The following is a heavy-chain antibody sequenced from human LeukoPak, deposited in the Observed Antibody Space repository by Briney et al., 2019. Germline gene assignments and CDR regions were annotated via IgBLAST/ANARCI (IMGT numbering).Heavy chain of an antibody. Sequence: ASVKVSCKASGYTFTSYYMHWVRQAPGQGLEWMGIINPSGGSTSYAQKFQGRVTMTRDMSTSTDYMELSSLGSEDTAVYYCARSRWLQPDLDYWGQGTLVTVSS. CDR2: INPSGGST. CDR1: GYTFTSYY. D-gene: IGHD5-24*01. J-gene: IGHJ4*02. V-gene: IGHV1-46*01. CDR3: ARSRWLQPDLDY.